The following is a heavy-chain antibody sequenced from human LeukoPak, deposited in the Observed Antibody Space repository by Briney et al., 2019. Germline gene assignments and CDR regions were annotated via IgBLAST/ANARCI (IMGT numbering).Heavy chain of an antibody. CDR2: ISSSSSYT. CDR1: GFTFSDYY. V-gene: IGHV3-11*06. CDR3: AQARGSGSYPFGY. D-gene: IGHD3-10*01. Sequence: EGPLRLSCAASGFTFSDYYMSWIRQAPGKGLEWVSYISSSSSYTNYADSVKGRFTISRDNAKNSLYLQMNSLRAEDTAVYYCAQARGSGSYPFGYWGQGTLVTVSS. J-gene: IGHJ4*02.